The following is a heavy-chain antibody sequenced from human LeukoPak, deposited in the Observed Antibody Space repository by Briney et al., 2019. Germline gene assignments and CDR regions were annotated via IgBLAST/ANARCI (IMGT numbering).Heavy chain of an antibody. Sequence: GGSLRLSCAASGFTFNNYWMHWVRQTPGKGLMWVSRINGDGSSTTYADSVKGRSTISRDNAKNTLSLQMNILRAEDTAVYYCAKRSGSYSGYDYWGQGILVTVSS. CDR1: GFTFNNYW. D-gene: IGHD1-26*01. J-gene: IGHJ4*02. CDR3: AKRSGSYSGYDY. CDR2: INGDGSST. V-gene: IGHV3-74*01.